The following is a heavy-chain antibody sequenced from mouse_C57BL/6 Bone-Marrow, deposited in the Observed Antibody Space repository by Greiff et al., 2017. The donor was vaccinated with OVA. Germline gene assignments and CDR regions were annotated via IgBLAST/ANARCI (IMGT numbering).Heavy chain of an antibody. Sequence: EVHLVESGGGLVQPGGSLKLSCAASGFTFSDYYMYWVRQTPEKRLEWVAYISNGGGSTYYPDTVKGRFTISRENAKNALYLQMSRLKSEDTAMYYCARRGYAMDYRGQGTSVTVSS. CDR1: GFTFSDYY. V-gene: IGHV5-12*01. J-gene: IGHJ4*01. CDR2: ISNGGGST. CDR3: ARRGYAMDY.